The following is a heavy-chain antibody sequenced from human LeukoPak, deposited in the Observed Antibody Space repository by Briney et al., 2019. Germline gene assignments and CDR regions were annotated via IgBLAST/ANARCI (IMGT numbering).Heavy chain of an antibody. CDR3: AKDLGYCSAISCLRIFDY. Sequence: GGTLRLSCAASGFTFSSYGMSWVRQAPGKGLEWVSTIGAKGSSTYYADSVKGRFSISRDNSKNTLYLQMNSLRAEDTAVYYCAKDLGYCSAISCLRIFDYWGQGILVTVST. CDR2: IGAKGSST. CDR1: GFTFSSYG. D-gene: IGHD2-2*01. J-gene: IGHJ4*02. V-gene: IGHV3-23*01.